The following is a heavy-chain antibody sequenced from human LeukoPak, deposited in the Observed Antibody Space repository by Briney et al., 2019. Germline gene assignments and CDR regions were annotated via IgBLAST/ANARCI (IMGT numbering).Heavy chain of an antibody. CDR2: ISAYNGNT. J-gene: IGHJ4*02. CDR3: ARDAAYDSSGYYLN. V-gene: IGHV1-18*01. D-gene: IGHD3-22*01. Sequence: GASVKVSCKASGYTFTSYGISWVRQAPGQGLEWMGWISAYNGNTNYAQKLQGRVTTTTDTSTSTAYMELRSLRSDDTAVYYCARDAAYDSSGYYLNWGQGTLVTVSS. CDR1: GYTFTSYG.